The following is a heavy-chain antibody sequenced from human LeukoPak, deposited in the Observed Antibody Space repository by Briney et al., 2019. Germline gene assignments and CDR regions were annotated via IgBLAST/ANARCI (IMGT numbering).Heavy chain of an antibody. D-gene: IGHD4-23*01. Sequence: GGSLRLSCAASGFTFSSYWMSWVRQAPGKGLEWVANIKQDGSEKYYVDSVKGRFTISRDNAKNSLYLQMNRLRAEDTAVYYCAREDGGNLEGPGYWGQGTLVTVSS. V-gene: IGHV3-7*01. CDR3: AREDGGNLEGPGY. J-gene: IGHJ4*02. CDR2: IKQDGSEK. CDR1: GFTFSSYW.